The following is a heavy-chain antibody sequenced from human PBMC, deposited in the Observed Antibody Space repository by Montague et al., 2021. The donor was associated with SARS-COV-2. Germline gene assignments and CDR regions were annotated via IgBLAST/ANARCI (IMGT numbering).Heavy chain of an antibody. V-gene: IGHV4-34*01. J-gene: IGHJ6*03. Sequence: SETLSLTCAVHGGSFSTYSWNWIRQPPGKGLEWIGEIHHGGSTNYNPSLKSRATISADTSKHQFSLKLTSVAAADTAVNYCARLGDGVVPSPILGVGPYYSCYYMDVWGKGTTVTVSS. CDR1: GGSFSTYS. CDR2: IHHGGST. D-gene: IGHD3-10*01. CDR3: ARLGDGVVPSPILGVGPYYSCYYMDV.